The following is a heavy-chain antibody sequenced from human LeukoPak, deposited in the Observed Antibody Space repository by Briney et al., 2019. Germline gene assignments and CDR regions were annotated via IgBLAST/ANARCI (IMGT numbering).Heavy chain of an antibody. CDR1: GGTFSSYA. CDR2: IIPIFGTA. D-gene: IGHD3-10*01. Sequence: ASVKVSCKASGGTFSSYAISWVRQAPGQGLEWMGRIIPIFGTANYAQKFQGRVTITTDESTSTAYMELSSLRSEDTAVYYCARDITMVRGAKYNWFDPWGQGTLVTVSS. CDR3: ARDITMVRGAKYNWFDP. V-gene: IGHV1-69*05. J-gene: IGHJ5*02.